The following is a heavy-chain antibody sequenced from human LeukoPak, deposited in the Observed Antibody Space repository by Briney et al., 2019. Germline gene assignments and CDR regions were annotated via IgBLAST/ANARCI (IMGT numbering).Heavy chain of an antibody. V-gene: IGHV5-51*01. Sequence: GESLKISCKGSGYSFTSYWIGWVRQMPGKGLEWMGIIYPGDSDTRYSPSFQGQVTISADKSISTAYLQWSSLKASDTAMYYCARAAYCSGGSCYSGYVDYWGQGTLVTVSS. CDR3: ARAAYCSGGSCYSGYVDY. CDR2: IYPGDSDT. D-gene: IGHD2-15*01. J-gene: IGHJ4*02. CDR1: GYSFTSYW.